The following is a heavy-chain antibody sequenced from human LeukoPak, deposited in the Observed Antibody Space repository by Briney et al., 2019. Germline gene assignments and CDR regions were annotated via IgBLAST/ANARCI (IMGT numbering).Heavy chain of an antibody. J-gene: IGHJ5*02. V-gene: IGHV3-11*04. CDR3: ARCAQDYNFWSAYRNWFDP. CDR1: GFIFSDYY. Sequence: GGSLRLSCEASGFIFSDYYMTWIRQAPGRGLEWVSYISSGGATTHYADSVKGRFTISRDNAKNSLYLQMNSLRAEDTAVYYCARCAQDYNFWSAYRNWFDPWGQGTLVTVSS. D-gene: IGHD3-3*01. CDR2: ISSGGATT.